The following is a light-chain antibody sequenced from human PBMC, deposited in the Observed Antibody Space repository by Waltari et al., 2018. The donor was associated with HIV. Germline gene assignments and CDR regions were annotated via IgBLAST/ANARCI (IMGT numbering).Light chain of an antibody. J-gene: IGKJ1*01. CDR3: QQYSSVPPT. Sequence: DIVMTQSPDSLAVSLGERATINCKSSQSVFYSSNNKNSLAWYQQKPRQPPKLLIYCASTRESVVPARFSGSGSGTDFTLTISSLQAEDVAVYFCQQYSSVPPTFGQGTKVEIK. V-gene: IGKV4-1*01. CDR2: CAS. CDR1: QSVFYSSNNKNS.